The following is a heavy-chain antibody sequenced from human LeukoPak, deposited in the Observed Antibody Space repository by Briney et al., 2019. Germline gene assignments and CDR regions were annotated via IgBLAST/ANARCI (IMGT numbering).Heavy chain of an antibody. CDR1: GYSLSSQS. D-gene: IGHD3-3*01. J-gene: IGHJ5*02. CDR2: FALEDGHA. V-gene: IGHV1-24*01. Sequence: ASVKVSCKVYGYSLSSQSIHWVRQAPGKGLEWMGGFALEDGHAIYAQKFQGRVTMTEDTSTDTAYMELSSLTSEDTAFYYCATHLECFLSWGQGTLVTVSS. CDR3: ATHLECFLS.